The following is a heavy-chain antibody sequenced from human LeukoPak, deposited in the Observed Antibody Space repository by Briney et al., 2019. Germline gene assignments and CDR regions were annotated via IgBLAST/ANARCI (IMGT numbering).Heavy chain of an antibody. V-gene: IGHV4-34*01. CDR2: IYYSGST. J-gene: IGHJ4*02. CDR1: GGSFSGYY. Sequence: SETLSLTCAVYGGSFSGYYWSWIRQPPGRGLEWIGSIYYSGSTYYNPSLKSRVTISVDTSKNQFSLKLSSVTAADTAVYYCARQPNLRYCSGGSCHLDYWGQGTLVTVSS. CDR3: ARQPNLRYCSGGSCHLDY. D-gene: IGHD2-15*01.